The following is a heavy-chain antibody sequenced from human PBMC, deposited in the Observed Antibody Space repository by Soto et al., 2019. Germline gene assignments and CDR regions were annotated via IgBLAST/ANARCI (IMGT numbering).Heavy chain of an antibody. V-gene: IGHV4-59*08. CDR1: GGSMRNYF. CDR3: ARVKATLYRHYYFDY. J-gene: IGHJ4*02. D-gene: IGHD5-12*01. Sequence: TLSLTCTVSGGSMRNYFWTWIRQPPGKGLEWIGYIHYSGTTSFFPSYNPSLRSRVTISEDTSKNLFSLRLRSLTAADTAVYFCARVKATLYRHYYFDYWGQGTPVTVSS. CDR2: IHYSGTT.